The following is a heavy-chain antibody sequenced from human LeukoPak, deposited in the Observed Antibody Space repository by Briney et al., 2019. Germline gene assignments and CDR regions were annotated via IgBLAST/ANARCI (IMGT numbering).Heavy chain of an antibody. J-gene: IGHJ5*02. V-gene: IGHV3-43*01. CDR3: ARDRGAARREATNWFDP. CDR2: ISWDGGST. D-gene: IGHD6-6*01. CDR1: GFTFDDYT. Sequence: GGSLRLSCAASGFTFDDYTMHWVRQAPGKGLEWVSLISWDGGSTYYADSVKGRFTIPRDNAKNSLYLQMNSLRAEDTAVYYCARDRGAARREATNWFDPWGQGTLVTVSS.